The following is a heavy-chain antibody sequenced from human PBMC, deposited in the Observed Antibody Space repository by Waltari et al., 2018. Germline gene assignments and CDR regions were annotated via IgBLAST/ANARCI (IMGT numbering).Heavy chain of an antibody. CDR2: ITTNTGNP. J-gene: IGHJ5*02. CDR3: AREVVPPHTIVVNWFDP. CDR1: GYTFTDYA. D-gene: IGHD2-2*01. Sequence: QVQLAQSGSELKKPGASVKISCKASGYTFTDYAIIWVRQAPGQGLELMGWITTNTGNPTYAQGFTGRFVFSVDTSVSTAYLQITSLKTEDSAVYYCAREVVPPHTIVVNWFDPWGQGTLVTVSS. V-gene: IGHV7-4-1*02.